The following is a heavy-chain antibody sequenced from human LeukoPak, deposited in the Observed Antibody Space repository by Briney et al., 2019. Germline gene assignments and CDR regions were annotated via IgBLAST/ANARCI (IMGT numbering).Heavy chain of an antibody. CDR3: AKSITMIVVVITCFDY. CDR2: ISSSAITT. Sequence: PGGSLRLSCAASGFTFSNYYMSWIRQAPGKGLEWVSYISSSAITTYYADAVKGRFTISRDNTKKSLYLQMDSLRAEDTAVYYCAKSITMIVVVITCFDYWGQGTLVTVSS. D-gene: IGHD3-22*01. CDR1: GFTFSNYY. J-gene: IGHJ4*02. V-gene: IGHV3-11*01.